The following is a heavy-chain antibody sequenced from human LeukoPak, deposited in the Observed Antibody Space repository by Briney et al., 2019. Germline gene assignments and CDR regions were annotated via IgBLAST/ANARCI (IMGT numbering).Heavy chain of an antibody. CDR3: ARSHGGLPIPMGLRI. CDR1: GYTFTSYY. Sequence: ASVKVSCKASGYTFTSYYMYWVRQAPGQGLEWMGIINPSGDNTNYAQKFQGRVTMTRDMSTTTVYMELSSLRSEDTAFYYCARSHGGLPIPMGLRIWGQGTLVTVSS. V-gene: IGHV1-46*01. CDR2: INPSGDNT. J-gene: IGHJ4*02. D-gene: IGHD3-10*01.